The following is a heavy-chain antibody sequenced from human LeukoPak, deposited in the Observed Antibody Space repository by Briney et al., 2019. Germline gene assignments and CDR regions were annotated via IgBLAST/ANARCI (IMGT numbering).Heavy chain of an antibody. CDR1: GYSISSGYY. V-gene: IGHV4-38-2*01. CDR2: IYHSGST. J-gene: IGHJ6*03. CDR3: ASLPAAPNDYYYYYMDV. Sequence: KASETLSLTCAVSGYSISSGYYWGWIRQPPGEGLEWIGSIYHSGSTYYNPSLKSRVTISVDTSKNQFSLKLSSVTAADTAVYYCASLPAAPNDYYYYYMDVWGKGTTVTVSS. D-gene: IGHD2-2*01.